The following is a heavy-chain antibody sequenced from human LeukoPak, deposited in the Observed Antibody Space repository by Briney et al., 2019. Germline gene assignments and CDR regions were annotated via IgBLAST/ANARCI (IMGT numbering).Heavy chain of an antibody. CDR1: GFTFSTHW. V-gene: IGHV3-7*01. CDR2: IKEDGSTT. Sequence: PGGSLRLSCVASGFTFSTHWVSWVRPAPGKGLEWVANIKEDGSTTDYVDSVKGRFTISRDNAKNSVFLQMNSLRAEDTAVYYCAPQTMILVLGGQGTLVTVSS. D-gene: IGHD3-22*01. CDR3: APQTMILVL. J-gene: IGHJ4*02.